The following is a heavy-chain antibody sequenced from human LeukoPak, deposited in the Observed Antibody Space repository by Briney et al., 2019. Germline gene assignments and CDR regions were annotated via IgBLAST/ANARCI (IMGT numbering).Heavy chain of an antibody. Sequence: SETLSLTCAVSGGSISSGGYSWSWIRQPPGKGLEWIGYIYHSGSTNYNPSLKSRVTISVDTSKNQFSLKLSSVTAADTAVYYCARELGYCSSTSCYTAGWFDPWGQGTLVTVSS. CDR3: ARELGYCSSTSCYTAGWFDP. CDR2: IYHSGST. J-gene: IGHJ5*02. V-gene: IGHV4-30-2*01. D-gene: IGHD2-2*02. CDR1: GGSISSGGYS.